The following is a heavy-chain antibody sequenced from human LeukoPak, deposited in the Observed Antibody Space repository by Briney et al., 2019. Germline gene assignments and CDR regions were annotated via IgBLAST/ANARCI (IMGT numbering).Heavy chain of an antibody. J-gene: IGHJ3*02. Sequence: ASVKVSCKVSGYTLTELSMHWVRQAPGKGLEWMGGFDPEDGETIYAQKFQGRVTMTEDTSTDTAYMELSSLRSEDTAEYYCATEYYGSGSGNAFDIWGQGTMVTVSS. CDR3: ATEYYGSGSGNAFDI. V-gene: IGHV1-24*01. CDR1: GYTLTELS. CDR2: FDPEDGET. D-gene: IGHD3-10*01.